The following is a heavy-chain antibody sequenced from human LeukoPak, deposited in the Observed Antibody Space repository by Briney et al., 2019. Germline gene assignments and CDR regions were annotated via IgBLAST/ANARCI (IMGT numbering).Heavy chain of an antibody. J-gene: IGHJ4*02. D-gene: IGHD6-19*01. CDR1: GFTFNSYA. V-gene: IGHV3-21*01. Sequence: GGSLRLSCAASGFTFNSYAMSWVRQAPGKGLEWVSSISSSSSYIYYADSVKGRFTISRDNAKNSLYLQMNSLRAEDTAVYYCARDEQDSSGWYDYWGQGTLVTVSS. CDR3: ARDEQDSSGWYDY. CDR2: ISSSSSYI.